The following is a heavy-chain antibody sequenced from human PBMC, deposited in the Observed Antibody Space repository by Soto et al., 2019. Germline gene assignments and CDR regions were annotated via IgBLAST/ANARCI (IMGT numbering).Heavy chain of an antibody. V-gene: IGHV3-74*01. CDR3: VRDSHGDY. CDR2: IDHDGPT. J-gene: IGHJ4*02. CDR1: GFTFSNYW. Sequence: EVQLVESGGGLVQPGGSLRLSCAGSGFTFSNYWMHWVRQAPGKGLEWVSRIDHDGPTDYAHSVRGRFTISRDNAENTLYLQMNSRRPEDTDVYYCVRDSHGDYWGQGTLVTVSS.